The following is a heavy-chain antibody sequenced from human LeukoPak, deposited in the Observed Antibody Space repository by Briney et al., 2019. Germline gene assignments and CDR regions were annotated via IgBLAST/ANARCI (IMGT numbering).Heavy chain of an antibody. CDR3: VKGHYDILTGLLGGFFDY. V-gene: IGHV3-66*01. CDR2: IFTGSSS. Sequence: GGSLRLSCAASGFTVSSNYMNWVRQAPGKGLEWVSVIFTGSSSYYADSVKGRFTISRDNSKNTLYLQMSSLRAEDTAVYYCVKGHYDILTGLLGGFFDYWGQGTLVTVSS. D-gene: IGHD3-9*01. J-gene: IGHJ4*02. CDR1: GFTVSSNY.